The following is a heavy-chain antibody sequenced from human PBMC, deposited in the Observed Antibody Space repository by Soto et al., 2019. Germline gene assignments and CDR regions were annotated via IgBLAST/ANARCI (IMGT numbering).Heavy chain of an antibody. CDR3: AKDLSRSTVTPDAFDI. CDR2: ISGSGGST. D-gene: IGHD4-17*01. Sequence: GGSLRLSCAASGFTFSSYAMSWVRQAPGKGLEWVSAISGSGGSTYYADSVKGRFTISRDNSKNTLYLQMNSLRAEDTAVYYCAKDLSRSTVTPDAFDIWGQGTMVTVSS. J-gene: IGHJ3*02. CDR1: GFTFSSYA. V-gene: IGHV3-23*01.